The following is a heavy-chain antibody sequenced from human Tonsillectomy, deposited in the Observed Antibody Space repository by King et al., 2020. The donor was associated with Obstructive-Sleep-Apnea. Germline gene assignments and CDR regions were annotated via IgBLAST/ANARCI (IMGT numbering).Heavy chain of an antibody. CDR1: GFTVSSNY. V-gene: IGHV3-66*01. CDR3: ARVVGMIRGVIIDFFVF. CDR2: ISSGGRT. J-gene: IGHJ4*02. D-gene: IGHD3-10*01. Sequence: VQLVESGGDLVQPGGSLRLSCAASGFTVSSNYMSWVRQAPGKGLEWGSVISSGGRTYYADSVKYRFTISRDNSKNTLYLQMNSVSAEDTAIYYCARVVGMIRGVIIDFFVFWRQGTRVTVSS.